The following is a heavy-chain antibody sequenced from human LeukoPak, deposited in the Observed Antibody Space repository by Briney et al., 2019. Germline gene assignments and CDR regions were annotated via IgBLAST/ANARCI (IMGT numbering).Heavy chain of an antibody. CDR3: ARAFWVDTAMVPDY. CDR1: GFTVSGNY. V-gene: IGHV3-66*01. CDR2: IYSGGST. J-gene: IGHJ4*02. Sequence: GGSLRLSCAASGFTVSGNYMTWVRQAPGKGLEWVSVIYSGGSTYYADSVKGRFAISRDNSKNTIYLQMNSLRAEDTAVYYCARAFWVDTAMVPDYWGQGTLVTVSS. D-gene: IGHD5-18*01.